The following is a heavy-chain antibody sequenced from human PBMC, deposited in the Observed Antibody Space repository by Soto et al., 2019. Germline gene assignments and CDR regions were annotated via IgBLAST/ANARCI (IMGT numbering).Heavy chain of an antibody. CDR2: MNPNSGNT. CDR3: ARDNRYNWNDEGWFDP. CDR1: GYSFSDYD. V-gene: IGHV1-8*01. D-gene: IGHD1-20*01. Sequence: ASVKVSCKASGYSFSDYDINWVRQATGQGPELMGWMNPNSGNTGYAQKFQGRVTMTRNTSINTAYMELSSLGSEDTAVYYCARDNRYNWNDEGWFDPWGQGTLVTVSS. J-gene: IGHJ5*02.